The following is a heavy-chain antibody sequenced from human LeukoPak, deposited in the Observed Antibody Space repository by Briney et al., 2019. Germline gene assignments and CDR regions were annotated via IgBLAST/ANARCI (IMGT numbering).Heavy chain of an antibody. V-gene: IGHV4-59*12. Sequence: SETLSLTCTVSGGSISSYYWSWIRQPPGKGLEWIGYIYYSGSTNYNPSLKSRVTISVDTSKNQFSLKLNSVTAADTAVYYCGRDHLANLASRLFDPWGQGSLVTVSS. CDR2: IYYSGST. CDR1: GGSISSYY. D-gene: IGHD3-3*01. CDR3: GRDHLANLASRLFDP. J-gene: IGHJ5*02.